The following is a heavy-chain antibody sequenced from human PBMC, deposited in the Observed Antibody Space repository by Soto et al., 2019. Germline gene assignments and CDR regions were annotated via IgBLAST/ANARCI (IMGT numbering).Heavy chain of an antibody. CDR1: GFTLSTYG. CDR3: ARDLDTALGYYYYYGMDV. D-gene: IGHD5-18*01. J-gene: IGHJ6*02. CDR2: IWHDGSKK. V-gene: IGHV3-33*01. Sequence: HPGGSLRLSCAASGFTLSTYGMHWVRQAPGKGLEWVADIWHDGSKKYYADSVKGRFTISRDNSKNMLYLQMNSLRVEDTAVYYCARDLDTALGYYYYYGMDVWGQGTTVTVSS.